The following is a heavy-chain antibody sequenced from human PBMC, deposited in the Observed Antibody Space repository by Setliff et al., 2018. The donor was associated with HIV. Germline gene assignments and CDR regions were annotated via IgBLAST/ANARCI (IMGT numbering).Heavy chain of an antibody. Sequence: KSSETLSLTCTVSGGPISSSSYYWGWIRQPPGKGLEWIGSIYYSGSTYYNPSLKSRVTISVDTSKNQFSLKLSSVTAADTAVYYCARAVQLGYFDYWGQGTLVTVSS. J-gene: IGHJ4*02. CDR1: GGPISSSSYY. CDR2: IYYSGST. V-gene: IGHV4-39*07. D-gene: IGHD6-6*01. CDR3: ARAVQLGYFDY.